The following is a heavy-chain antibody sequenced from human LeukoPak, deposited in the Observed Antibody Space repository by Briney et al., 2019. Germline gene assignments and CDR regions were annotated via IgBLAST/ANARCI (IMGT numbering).Heavy chain of an antibody. D-gene: IGHD1-26*01. CDR2: INHSGST. J-gene: IGHJ4*02. Sequence: SETLSLTCAVYGGSFSGYYWSWIRQPPGKGLEWIGEINHSGSTNYNPSLKSRVTISVDTSKNQFSLKLSSVTAADTAVYYCARGRAWYSGSYSDYWGQGTLVTVSS. CDR1: GGSFSGYY. V-gene: IGHV4-34*01. CDR3: ARGRAWYSGSYSDY.